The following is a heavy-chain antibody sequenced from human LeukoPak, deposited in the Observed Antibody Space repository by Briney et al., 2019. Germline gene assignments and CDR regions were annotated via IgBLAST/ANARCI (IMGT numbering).Heavy chain of an antibody. CDR2: IYYSGST. Sequence: PSETLSLTCTVSGGSISSYYWSWIRQPPGKGLEWIGYIYYSGSTNYNPSLKSRVTISVDTSKNQFSLKLSSVTAADTAVYYCARAYSSSWDDRGPWFDPWGQGTLVTVSS. V-gene: IGHV4-59*01. D-gene: IGHD6-13*01. CDR1: GGSISSYY. CDR3: ARAYSSSWDDRGPWFDP. J-gene: IGHJ5*02.